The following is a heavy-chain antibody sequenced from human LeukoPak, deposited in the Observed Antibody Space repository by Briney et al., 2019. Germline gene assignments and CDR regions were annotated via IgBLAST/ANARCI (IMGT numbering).Heavy chain of an antibody. D-gene: IGHD3-22*01. CDR2: LSSDGITQ. V-gene: IGHV3-30*04. Sequence: GGSLRLSCVASGFSLTSYAMHWVRQAPGKGLEWVTILSSDGITQNYADSVRGRFTISRDDSKKTLYLQMNSLRREDTAIYYCARGAPRVVAFDHWGQGALVTVSS. CDR3: ARGAPRVVAFDH. J-gene: IGHJ4*02. CDR1: GFSLTSYA.